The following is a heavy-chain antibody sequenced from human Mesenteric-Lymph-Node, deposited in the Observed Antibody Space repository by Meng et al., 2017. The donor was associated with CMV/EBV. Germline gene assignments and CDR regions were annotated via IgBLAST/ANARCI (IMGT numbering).Heavy chain of an antibody. CDR3: AREYCSSTLSCYSGGDAYYHGMDV. V-gene: IGHV1-46*01. Sequence: ASVKVSCKASGYTFTNYYMHWVRQAPGQGLEWMGIINPSGGTTKNAQKFQGRITMTRDTSTSTVYMELSSLRSEDTAVYYCAREYCSSTLSCYSGGDAYYHGMDVWGQGTTVTVSS. J-gene: IGHJ6*02. D-gene: IGHD2-2*02. CDR1: GYTFTNYY. CDR2: INPSGGTT.